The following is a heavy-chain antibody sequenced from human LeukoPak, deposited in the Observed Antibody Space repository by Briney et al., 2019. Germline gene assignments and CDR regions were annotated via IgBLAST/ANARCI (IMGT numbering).Heavy chain of an antibody. J-gene: IGHJ6*03. V-gene: IGHV1-2*02. CDR2: INPNSGGT. Sequence: ASVKGSCKASGYTFTGYYIHWVRQAPVQGLEWMGCINPNSGGTNYAQKFQGRVTMTRDTSISAAYMELSRLRSDDTAVYYCARQLLWFGDYYMDVWGKGTTVTVSS. CDR1: GYTFTGYY. CDR3: ARQLLWFGDYYMDV. D-gene: IGHD3-10*01.